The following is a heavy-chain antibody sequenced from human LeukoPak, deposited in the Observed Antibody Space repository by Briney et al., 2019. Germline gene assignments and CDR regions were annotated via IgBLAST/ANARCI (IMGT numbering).Heavy chain of an antibody. V-gene: IGHV4-59*12. D-gene: IGHD6-13*01. J-gene: IGHJ4*02. Sequence: SETLSLTCSLSGGSITNYYWSWIRQPPGKGLEWIAWIYSSGNTDYNPFLKSRVTISLGTSNNQFSLRLSSVTAADTAVYYCARETLAAAEGYWGQGTLVTVSS. CDR2: IYSSGNT. CDR1: GGSITNYY. CDR3: ARETLAAAEGY.